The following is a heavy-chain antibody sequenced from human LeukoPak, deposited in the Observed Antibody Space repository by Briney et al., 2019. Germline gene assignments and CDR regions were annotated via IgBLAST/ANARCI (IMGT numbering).Heavy chain of an antibody. D-gene: IGHD2-2*01. V-gene: IGHV4-38-2*02. CDR3: ARSKAHLSTSWYGTWFDP. Sequence: PSQTLSLTCTVSGYSVSSGYYWGWIRQPPGKGLEWIGSMYHSGDTYYNPSLKSRVTISVDTSKNQLSLKLSSVTAADTAVYYCARSKAHLSTSWYGTWFDPWGQGTLVTVSS. J-gene: IGHJ5*02. CDR2: MYHSGDT. CDR1: GYSVSSGYY.